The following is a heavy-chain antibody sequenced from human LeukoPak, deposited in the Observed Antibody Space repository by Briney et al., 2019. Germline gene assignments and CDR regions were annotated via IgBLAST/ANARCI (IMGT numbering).Heavy chain of an antibody. J-gene: IGHJ1*01. V-gene: IGHV3-23*01. Sequence: GGSLRLSCAASGFTFSSYAMHWVRQAPGKGLEWVSAISGSGGSTYYADSVKGRFTISRDNSKNTLYLQMNSLRAEDTAVYYCAKLSCSSTSCYFPNASEYFQHWGQGALVTVSS. CDR3: AKLSCSSTSCYFPNASEYFQH. D-gene: IGHD2-2*01. CDR1: GFTFSSYA. CDR2: ISGSGGST.